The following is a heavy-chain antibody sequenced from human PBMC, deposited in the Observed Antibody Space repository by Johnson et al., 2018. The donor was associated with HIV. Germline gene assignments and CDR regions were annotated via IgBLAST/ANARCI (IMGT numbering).Heavy chain of an antibody. Sequence: EVQLVESGGGLIQPGGSLRLSCAASGFTVSSNYMSWVRQAPGKGLEWVSVIDSGGRTYYADSVKGRFTISRDNSKNTLYVQMNSPRAEDTALYYCAGTSLEWLLFACDICGQETMVTVSS. V-gene: IGHV3-53*01. CDR1: GFTVSSNY. CDR3: AGTSLEWLLFACDI. D-gene: IGHD3-3*01. CDR2: IDSGGRT. J-gene: IGHJ3*02.